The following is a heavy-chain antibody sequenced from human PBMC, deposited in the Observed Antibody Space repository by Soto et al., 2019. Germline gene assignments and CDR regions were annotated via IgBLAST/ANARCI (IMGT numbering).Heavy chain of an antibody. J-gene: IGHJ6*03. CDR2: ISTSSDSM. CDR3: ARDRGAFYYVFMDV. Sequence: EGQLVESGGGLVQPGGSLRLSCAASGFTFSIYRMNWVRQAPGKGLEWVSYISTSSDSMYYADSVKGRFTISRDNAKNSLYLEMNSLRAEDTAVYYCARDRGAFYYVFMDVWGKGTPVTVSS. V-gene: IGHV3-48*01. D-gene: IGHD3-10*02. CDR1: GFTFSIYR.